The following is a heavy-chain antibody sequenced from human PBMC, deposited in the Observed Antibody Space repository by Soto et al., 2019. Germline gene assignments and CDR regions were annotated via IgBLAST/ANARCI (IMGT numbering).Heavy chain of an antibody. CDR1: GFTFRTYA. D-gene: IGHD3-10*01. Sequence: AGGSLRLSCAASGFTFRTYAMNWVRQAPGKGLEWISAISGSGSFTHYADSVRGRFTISRDNSQNQLYLQMNNLRGDDTAMYYCAKIPTGSGSSKFDYWGQGIQVTVS. CDR2: ISGSGSFT. CDR3: AKIPTGSGSSKFDY. V-gene: IGHV3-23*01. J-gene: IGHJ4*02.